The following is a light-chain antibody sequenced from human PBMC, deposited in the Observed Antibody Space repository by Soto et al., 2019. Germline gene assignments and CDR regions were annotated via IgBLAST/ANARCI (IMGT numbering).Light chain of an antibody. J-gene: IGKJ1*01. V-gene: IGKV1-12*01. Sequence: DIQMTQSPSSLSASVGDRVAITCRASQSIGSYLGWYQQKPGKAPKLLINVASTLQSGVPSRFSGSGSGTDFTLTISSLQPEDFATYYCQQANSFPWTFGQGTKVDIK. CDR3: QQANSFPWT. CDR1: QSIGSY. CDR2: VAS.